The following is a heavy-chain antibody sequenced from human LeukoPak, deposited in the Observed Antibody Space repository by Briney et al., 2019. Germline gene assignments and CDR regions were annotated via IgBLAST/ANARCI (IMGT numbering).Heavy chain of an antibody. J-gene: IGHJ6*04. V-gene: IGHV4-34*01. Sequence: SETLSLTCAVYGGSFSGYYWSWIRQPPGKGLEWIGEINHSGSTNYNPSLKSRVTISVDTSKNHFSLKLSSVTAADTAVYYCARVKLVYYYYYGMDVWGKGTTVTVSS. CDR2: INHSGST. D-gene: IGHD2-15*01. CDR1: GGSFSGYY. CDR3: ARVKLVYYYYYGMDV.